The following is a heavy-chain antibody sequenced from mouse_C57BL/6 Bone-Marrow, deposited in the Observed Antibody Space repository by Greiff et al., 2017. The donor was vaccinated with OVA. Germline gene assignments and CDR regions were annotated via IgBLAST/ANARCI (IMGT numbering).Heavy chain of an antibody. J-gene: IGHJ2*01. CDR1: GFTFNTYA. D-gene: IGHD1-1*01. CDR3: VRGDYYGSSYYFDY. CDR2: IRSKSSNYAT. Sequence: DVHLVESGGGLVQPKGTLKLSCAASGFTFNTYAMHWVRQAPGKGLEWVARIRSKSSNYATYYADSVKDRFTISRDDSQSMLYLQMNNLKTEDTAMYYCVRGDYYGSSYYFDYWGQGTTLTVSS. V-gene: IGHV10-3*01.